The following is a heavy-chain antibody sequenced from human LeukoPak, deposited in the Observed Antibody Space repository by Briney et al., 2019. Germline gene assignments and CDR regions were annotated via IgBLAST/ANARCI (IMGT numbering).Heavy chain of an antibody. Sequence: GGSLRLSCAASGFTFSSYAMSWVRQAPGKGLEWVSAISGSGGSTYYADSVKGQFTISRDNSKNTLFLQMNSLRAEDTAVYYCAKYSSGWSCLDYWGQGTLVTVSS. CDR1: GFTFSSYA. CDR3: AKYSSGWSCLDY. V-gene: IGHV3-23*01. CDR2: ISGSGGST. D-gene: IGHD6-19*01. J-gene: IGHJ4*02.